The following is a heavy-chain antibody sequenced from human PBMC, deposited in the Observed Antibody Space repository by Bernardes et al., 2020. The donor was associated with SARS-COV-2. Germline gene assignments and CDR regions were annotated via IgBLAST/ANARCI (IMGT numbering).Heavy chain of an antibody. D-gene: IGHD1-26*01. J-gene: IGHJ6*02. Sequence: GGSLRLSCAASGFTFDDYAMHWVRQAPGKGLEWVSGISWNSGSIGYADSVKGRFTISRDNAKNSLYLQMNSLRAEDTALYYCAKDIRVGATGMDVWGQGTTVTVSS. CDR2: ISWNSGSI. V-gene: IGHV3-9*01. CDR3: AKDIRVGATGMDV. CDR1: GFTFDDYA.